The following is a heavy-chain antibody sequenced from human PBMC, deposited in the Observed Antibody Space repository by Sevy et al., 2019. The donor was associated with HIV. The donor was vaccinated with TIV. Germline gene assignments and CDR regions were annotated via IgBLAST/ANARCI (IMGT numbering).Heavy chain of an antibody. J-gene: IGHJ6*03. CDR2: ISGSGTRT. CDR1: GFSFDSYG. V-gene: IGHV3-23*01. CDR3: SEGGGGHYDPDEIAYYFYYYNMDV. Sequence: GGSLRLSCAVSGFSFDSYGMTWVRQAPGKGLEWVSAISGSGTRTYYADSVKGRFIISRDNSKNTLDLQMNSLRAEDTVSYYWSEGGGGHYDPDEIAYYFYYYNMDVWGKGTTVTVSS. D-gene: IGHD3-22*01.